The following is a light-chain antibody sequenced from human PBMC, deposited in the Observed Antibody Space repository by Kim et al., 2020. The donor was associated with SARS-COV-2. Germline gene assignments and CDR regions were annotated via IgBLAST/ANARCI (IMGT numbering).Light chain of an antibody. Sequence: GQSITISCTGTSSDLGGYKHDSCYQQHPGNAPKVMTYDDSERPSGVYNRFSGSKSGNTASLTISGLQAEDEEDYYCSSYTSSSTYVFGTGTKVTVL. J-gene: IGLJ1*01. CDR1: SSDLGGYKH. CDR2: DDS. CDR3: SSYTSSSTYV. V-gene: IGLV2-14*04.